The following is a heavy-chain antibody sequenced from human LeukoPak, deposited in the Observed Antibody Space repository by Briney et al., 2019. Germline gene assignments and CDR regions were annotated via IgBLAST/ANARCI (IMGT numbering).Heavy chain of an antibody. J-gene: IGHJ4*02. D-gene: IGHD6-25*01. CDR2: IYHSGST. Sequence: PSETLSLTCAVSGYSISSGYYWGWIRQSPGKGLEWIGSIYHSGSTYYNPSLKSRVTISVDTSKNQFSLKLGSVTAADTAVYYCTRLAGSSGYGYWGQGTLVTVSS. CDR1: GYSISSGYY. CDR3: TRLAGSSGYGY. V-gene: IGHV4-38-2*01.